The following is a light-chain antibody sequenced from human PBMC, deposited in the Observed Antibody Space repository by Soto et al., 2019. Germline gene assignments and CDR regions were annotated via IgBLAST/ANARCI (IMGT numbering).Light chain of an antibody. Sequence: QSVLTPPPSVSGAPGQKGTISCSGSRSNIGNNYVSWYQPLPGTAPKLLLYENNKRPSGIPDRFSGSKSGTSATLGITGLQTGDEADYYCGTWDSSLSAYVFGTGTKVTVL. CDR3: GTWDSSLSAYV. J-gene: IGLJ1*01. CDR2: ENN. V-gene: IGLV1-51*02. CDR1: RSNIGNNY.